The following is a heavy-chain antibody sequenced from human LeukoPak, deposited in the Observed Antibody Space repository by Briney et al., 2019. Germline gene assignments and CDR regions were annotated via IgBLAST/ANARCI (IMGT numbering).Heavy chain of an antibody. CDR1: GFTFTNYW. CDR3: ARDTDGSLDY. Sequence: GGSLRLSCAASGFTFTNYWMDWVRQAPGKGLEWVANIKQDRSTKHYMDSLKGRFTISRDNPKNSLSLQMNSLTADDTAVYYCARDTDGSLDYWGQGILVTVAS. D-gene: IGHD1-26*01. J-gene: IGHJ4*02. V-gene: IGHV3-7*01. CDR2: IKQDRSTK.